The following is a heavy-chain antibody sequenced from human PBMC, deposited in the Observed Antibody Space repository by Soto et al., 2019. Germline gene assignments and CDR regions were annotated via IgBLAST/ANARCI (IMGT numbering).Heavy chain of an antibody. Sequence: QVHLQESGPGLVKPSGTLSLTCAVSGDSLNTNNWWSWVRQPPGKGLEWIGEVYYSGSTNYNPSLKSRVAISIVQSKYQFSLTVTAVTGADTAVYYCAFPATNDFDYWGQGILVTVSS. CDR1: GDSLNTNNW. D-gene: IGHD4-4*01. CDR3: AFPATNDFDY. J-gene: IGHJ4*02. V-gene: IGHV4-4*02. CDR2: VYYSGST.